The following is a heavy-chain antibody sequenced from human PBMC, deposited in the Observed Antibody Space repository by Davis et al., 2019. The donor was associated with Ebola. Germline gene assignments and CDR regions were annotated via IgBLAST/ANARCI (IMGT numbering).Heavy chain of an antibody. CDR1: GFTFSNYG. D-gene: IGHD3-10*01. V-gene: IGHV3-30*18. CDR2: ISYDGSLK. Sequence: GESLKISCAASGFTFSNYGMHWVRQVPGKGLEWVAVISYDGSLKYYVDSVNGRFISSRDNSRNTVYLHINSLRPEDTALYFCVKETDARSSGSYDHWGQGILVTVSS. J-gene: IGHJ1*01. CDR3: VKETDARSSGSYDH.